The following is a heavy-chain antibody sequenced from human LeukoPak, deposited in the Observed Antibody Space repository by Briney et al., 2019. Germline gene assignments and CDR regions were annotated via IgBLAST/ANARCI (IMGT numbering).Heavy chain of an antibody. D-gene: IGHD3-10*01. V-gene: IGHV3-53*05. J-gene: IGHJ4*02. CDR3: ATKAGSGGGYFDY. Sequence: GGSLRLSCAASGLTVSTDYMSWVRQAPGKGLGWVSVIFPSHSTYYADSVKGRFTISRDNSKNAAYLQMNSLRPEDTAVYYCATKAGSGGGYFDYWGQGTLVSVSS. CDR1: GLTVSTDY. CDR2: IFPSHST.